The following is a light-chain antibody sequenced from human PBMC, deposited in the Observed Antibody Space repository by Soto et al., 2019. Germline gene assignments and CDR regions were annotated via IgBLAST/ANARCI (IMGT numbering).Light chain of an antibody. Sequence: ENVLTQSPGTLSLSPGERATLSCRASQGVSSSYLAWYQQKPGQAPRLLIYGASSRATGIPDRFSGSGSGTDFTLPISTLEPEDFALYYCQQYGGSPMHTFGQGTKLEIK. CDR1: QGVSSSY. J-gene: IGKJ2*01. CDR3: QQYGGSPMHT. CDR2: GAS. V-gene: IGKV3-20*01.